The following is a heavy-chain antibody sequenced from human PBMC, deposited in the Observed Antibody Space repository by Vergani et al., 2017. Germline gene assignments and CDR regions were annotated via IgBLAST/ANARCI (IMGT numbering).Heavy chain of an antibody. CDR2: IYYSGST. CDR3: AIHDSGHYDSSYYGLDV. V-gene: IGHV4-39*01. Sequence: QLQLHKSGPGLLKPSETLSLTCTLSGGSISSSSHFWGWLRQTPGKGLEWIGSIYYSGSTSYNPSLKSRVSISVDTSKNQFSPKLGSVTAADSAVYYCAIHDSGHYDSSYYGLDVWGQGTTVTVSS. D-gene: IGHD3-10*01. CDR1: GGSISSSSHF. J-gene: IGHJ6*02.